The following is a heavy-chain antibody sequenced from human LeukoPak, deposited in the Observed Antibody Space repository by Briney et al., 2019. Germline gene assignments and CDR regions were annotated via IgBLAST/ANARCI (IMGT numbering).Heavy chain of an antibody. CDR1: GFTFGTYW. V-gene: IGHV3-7*01. Sequence: EGSLRLSCAASGFTFGTYWMNWVRRAPGKGLEWVANINQDGSEKYYVDSVKGRFTISRDNAKNSLYLQMNSLRAEDTAVYYCARAGSLWFGESKLDYWGQGTLVTVSS. J-gene: IGHJ4*02. CDR3: ARAGSLWFGESKLDY. CDR2: INQDGSEK. D-gene: IGHD3-10*01.